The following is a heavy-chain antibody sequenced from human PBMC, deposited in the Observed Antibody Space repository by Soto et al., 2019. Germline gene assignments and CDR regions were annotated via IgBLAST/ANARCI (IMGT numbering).Heavy chain of an antibody. Sequence: SETLSPTCTVSGCSISRYYLSWIRQPPGKGLEWIGYIYYSGSTNYNPSLKSRVTISVDTSKNQFSLKLSSVTAADTAVYYCARRYGGNLDYWGQGTLVTVSS. CDR2: IYYSGST. D-gene: IGHD1-26*01. CDR1: GCSISRYY. CDR3: ARRYGGNLDY. J-gene: IGHJ4*02. V-gene: IGHV4-59*08.